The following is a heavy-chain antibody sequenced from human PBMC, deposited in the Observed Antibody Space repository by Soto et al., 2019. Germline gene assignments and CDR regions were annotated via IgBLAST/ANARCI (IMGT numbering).Heavy chain of an antibody. D-gene: IGHD3-10*01. J-gene: IGHJ4*02. CDR1: GGSFSGYY. CDR3: ATRHRAPHYYGSGSYGVFDY. CDR2: INHCGST. Sequence: QVQLQQWGAGLLKPSETLSLTCAVYGGSFSGYYWSWIRQPPGKGLEWMGEINHCGSTNYNPSLKSRVTISVHTSKNQSSLKLSSVTAADTAVYYCATRHRAPHYYGSGSYGVFDYWGQGTLVTVSS. V-gene: IGHV4-34*01.